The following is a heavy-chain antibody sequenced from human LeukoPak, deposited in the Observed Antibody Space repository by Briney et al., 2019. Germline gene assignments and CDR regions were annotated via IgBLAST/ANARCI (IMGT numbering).Heavy chain of an antibody. D-gene: IGHD3-16*01. V-gene: IGHV1-2*04. CDR1: GYTFTGYY. CDR2: INPNSGGT. CDR3: ARAPSSRFDYYYYMDV. Sequence: ASVKVSCKASGYTFTGYYMHWVRQAPGQGLEWMGWINPNSGGTNYAQKFQGWVTMTRDTSISTAYMELSRLRSDDTAVYYCARAPSSRFDYYYYMDVWGKGTTVTVSS. J-gene: IGHJ6*03.